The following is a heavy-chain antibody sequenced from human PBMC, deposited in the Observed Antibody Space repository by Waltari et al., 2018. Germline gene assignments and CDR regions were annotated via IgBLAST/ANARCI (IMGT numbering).Heavy chain of an antibody. V-gene: IGHV4-39*01. CDR2: IYYSGST. CDR3: ARQPHIASFDY. D-gene: IGHD2-21*01. CDR1: GGSISSSSYY. J-gene: IGHJ4*02. Sequence: QLQLQESGPGLVKPSETLSLTCTVSGGSISSSSYYWGWIRQPPGKGLEWIGSIYYSGSTYYNPSLKSRVTISVDTSKNQFSLKLSSVTAADTAVYYCARQPHIASFDYWGQGTLVTVSS.